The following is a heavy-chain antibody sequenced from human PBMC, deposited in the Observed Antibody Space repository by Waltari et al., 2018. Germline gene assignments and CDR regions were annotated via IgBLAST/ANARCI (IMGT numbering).Heavy chain of an antibody. CDR1: GFTFSSYG. Sequence: QVQLVESGGGVVQPGGSLRLSCAASGFTFSSYGMHWVRQAPGKGLEWVAFIRYDGSNKYYADSVKGRFTISRDNSKNTLYLQMNSLRAEDTAVYYCAKDRLGRLVIKSHYFDYWGQGTLVTVSS. CDR2: IRYDGSNK. CDR3: AKDRLGRLVIKSHYFDY. V-gene: IGHV3-30*02. J-gene: IGHJ4*02. D-gene: IGHD3-9*01.